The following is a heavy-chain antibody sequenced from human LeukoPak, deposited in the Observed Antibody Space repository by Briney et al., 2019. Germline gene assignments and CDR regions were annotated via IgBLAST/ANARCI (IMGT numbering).Heavy chain of an antibody. CDR1: GGTFSSYA. CDR2: IIPILGIA. CDR3: AREPSVAGTHFAY. V-gene: IGHV1-69*04. J-gene: IGHJ4*02. D-gene: IGHD6-19*01. Sequence: GASVKVSCKASGGTFSSYAISWVRQAPGQGLEWMGRIIPILGIANYAQKLQGRVTMTTDTSTSTAYMELRSLRSDDTAVYYCAREPSVAGTHFAYWGQGTLVTVSS.